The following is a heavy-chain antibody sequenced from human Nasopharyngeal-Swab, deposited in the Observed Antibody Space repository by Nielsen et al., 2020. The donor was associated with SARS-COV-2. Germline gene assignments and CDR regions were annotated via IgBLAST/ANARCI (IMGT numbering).Heavy chain of an antibody. CDR3: ARRGRCSGSSCDMDV. V-gene: IGHV1-18*01. CDR1: GYIFTNYG. Sequence: ASVKVSCKASGYIFTNYGISWMRQAPGQGLEWMGWIAPYTGNTNYAQNLQGRVTMTTDTSTSTAYMELRSLGSDDTAVYYCARRGRCSGSSCDMDVWGQGTTVTVSS. J-gene: IGHJ6*02. D-gene: IGHD2-2*01. CDR2: IAPYTGNT.